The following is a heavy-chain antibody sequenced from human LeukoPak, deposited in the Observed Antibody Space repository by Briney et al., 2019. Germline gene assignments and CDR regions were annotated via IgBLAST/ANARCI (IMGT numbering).Heavy chain of an antibody. CDR1: GGSFSGYY. CDR3: ARGSPRLYYDSSGYYYRFDY. CDR2: INHSGST. D-gene: IGHD3-22*01. V-gene: IGHV4-34*01. Sequence: PSETLSLTCAVYGGSFSGYYWSWIRQPPGKGLEWIGEINHSGSTNYNPSLKSRVTISVDTSKNQFSLKLSSVTAADTAVYYCARGSPRLYYDSSGYYYRFDYWGQGTLATVSS. J-gene: IGHJ4*02.